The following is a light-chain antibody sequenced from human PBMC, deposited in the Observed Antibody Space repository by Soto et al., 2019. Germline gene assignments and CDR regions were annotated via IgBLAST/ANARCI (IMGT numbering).Light chain of an antibody. CDR2: SNN. Sequence: QSVLTQPPSASGTPGQRVTISCSGSSSNIGSNTVNWYQQLPGTAPKLLIYSNNQRPSGVPDRFSGSKSGTSASLAISGLQSEDEADYYCAAWDGSLNGFYVFGTGTKVTV. J-gene: IGLJ1*01. CDR3: AAWDGSLNGFYV. CDR1: SSNIGSNT. V-gene: IGLV1-44*01.